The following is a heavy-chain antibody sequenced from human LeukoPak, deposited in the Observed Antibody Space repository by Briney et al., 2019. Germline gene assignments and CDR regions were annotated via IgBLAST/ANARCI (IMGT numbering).Heavy chain of an antibody. CDR1: GFIFSNYW. D-gene: IGHD5/OR15-5a*01. J-gene: IGHJ4*02. CDR3: AKGGLRVTDY. CDR2: VNNDGSST. V-gene: IGHV3-74*03. Sequence: PGGSLRLSCAASGFIFSNYWVHWVRQAPGKGLVWVSRVNNDGSSTTYADSVKGRFTISRDNAKNTLYLQMNSLRAEGTAVYYCAKGGLRVTDYWGQGTLVTVSS.